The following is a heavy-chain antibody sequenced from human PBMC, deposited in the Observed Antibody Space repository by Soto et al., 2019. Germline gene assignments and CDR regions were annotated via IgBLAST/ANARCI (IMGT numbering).Heavy chain of an antibody. Sequence: GESLKISCKGSGYSFTSYWIGWVRQMPGKCLEWMGIIYPGDSDTRYSPSFQGQVTISADKSISTAYLQWSSLKASDTAMYYCARHLRLSGQQLLRYADYWGQGTLVTVSS. J-gene: IGHJ4*02. V-gene: IGHV5-51*01. CDR2: IYPGDSDT. CDR3: ARHLRLSGQQLLRYADY. CDR1: GYSFTSYW. D-gene: IGHD6-13*01.